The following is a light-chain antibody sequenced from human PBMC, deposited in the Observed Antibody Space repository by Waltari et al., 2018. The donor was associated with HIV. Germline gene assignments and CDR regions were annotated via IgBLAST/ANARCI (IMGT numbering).Light chain of an antibody. V-gene: IGLV2-14*01. CDR2: EVR. Sequence: SALTQPASVSGSPGQSINIACTGTSSDVGRYNYVSWYQHHPGKAPKLIIYEVRNRPAGVSNRFSASKSGNMATLTISGLQPDDEADYHCCSFGGSNTKVFGTGTKVTVL. J-gene: IGLJ1*01. CDR1: SSDVGRYNY. CDR3: CSFGGSNTKV.